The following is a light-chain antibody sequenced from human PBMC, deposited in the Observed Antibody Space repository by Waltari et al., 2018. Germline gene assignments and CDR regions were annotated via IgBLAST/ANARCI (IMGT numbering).Light chain of an antibody. CDR1: SGHTSNI. J-gene: IGLJ2*01. CDR3: SSYISSSTLEL. V-gene: IGLV4-69*01. CDR2: VNSDGSH. Sequence: QLVLTQSPSASASLGASVRLTCTLDSGHTSNIIAWHQQQPEKGPRYLMKVNSDGSHSKGDEIPDRFSGSGSGAGRYLTISNVQSEDEADYYCSSYISSSTLELFGGGTSLTVL.